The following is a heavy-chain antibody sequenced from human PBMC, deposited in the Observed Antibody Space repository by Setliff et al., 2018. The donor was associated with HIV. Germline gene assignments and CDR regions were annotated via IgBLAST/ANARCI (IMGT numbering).Heavy chain of an antibody. CDR2: ISQSGST. D-gene: IGHD6-19*01. CDR1: GGSVSSSNW. J-gene: IGHJ5*02. Sequence: SETLSLTCAVSGGSVSSSNWWSWVRQPPGKGLEWIGEISQSGSTNYNPSLKSRVTISVDKSKNQFSLKLSSVTAADTAVYYCARGPARAVARPGWLDPWGQGTLVTVPQ. V-gene: IGHV4-4*02. CDR3: ARGPARAVARPGWLDP.